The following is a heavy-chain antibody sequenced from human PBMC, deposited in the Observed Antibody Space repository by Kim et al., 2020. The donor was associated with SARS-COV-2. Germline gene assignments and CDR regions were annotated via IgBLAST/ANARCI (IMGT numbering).Heavy chain of an antibody. V-gene: IGHV3-30*18. D-gene: IGHD3-10*01. J-gene: IGHJ6*02. CDR1: GFTFSSYG. CDR2: ISYDGSNK. Sequence: GGSLRHSCAASGFTFSSYGMHWVRQAPGKWLEWVAVISYDGSNKYYADSVKGRFTISRDNSKNTLYLQMNSLRAEDTAVYYCAKAGGLLWFGELLYRYYYGMDVWGQGTTVTVSS. CDR3: AKAGGLLWFGELLYRYYYGMDV.